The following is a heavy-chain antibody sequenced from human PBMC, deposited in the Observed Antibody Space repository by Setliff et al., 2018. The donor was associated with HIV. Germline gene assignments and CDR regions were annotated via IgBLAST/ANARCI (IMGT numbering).Heavy chain of an antibody. CDR1: GFIFSTYG. V-gene: IGHV3-30*02. D-gene: IGHD5-12*01. CDR3: ARISVASRYNSDMDV. J-gene: IGHJ6*03. CDR2: VRSDETNK. Sequence: GGSLRLSCEASGFIFSTYGMHWVRQAPGKGLEWVAFVRSDETNKYYSDSVKGRFTISRDTSKNTLFLQINSLRPEDTAVYYCARISVASRYNSDMDVWGKGTTVTVSS.